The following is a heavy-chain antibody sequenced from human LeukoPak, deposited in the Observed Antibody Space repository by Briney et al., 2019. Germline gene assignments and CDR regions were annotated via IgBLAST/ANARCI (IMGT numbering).Heavy chain of an antibody. CDR1: GFTFSSYW. J-gene: IGHJ6*02. CDR3: AKDAYLYYGMDV. Sequence: GALRLSCAASGFTFSSYWMSWVRQAPGKGLEWVSAISGSGGSTYYADSVKGRFTISRDNSKNTLYLQMNSLRAEDTAVYYCAKDAYLYYGMDVWGQGTTVTVSS. V-gene: IGHV3-23*01. CDR2: ISGSGGST.